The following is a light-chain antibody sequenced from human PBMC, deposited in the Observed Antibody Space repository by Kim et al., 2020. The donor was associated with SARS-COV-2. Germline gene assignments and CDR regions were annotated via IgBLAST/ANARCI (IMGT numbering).Light chain of an antibody. J-gene: IGLJ2*01. V-gene: IGLV3-1*01. CDR2: QDS. Sequence: ACPGQTASITCSGDKLGDKYACWYQQKPGQSPVVVIYQDSKRPSGIPERLSGSNSGNTATLTISGTQAMDEADYYCQAWDSSAVVFGGGTQLTVL. CDR3: QAWDSSAVV. CDR1: KLGDKY.